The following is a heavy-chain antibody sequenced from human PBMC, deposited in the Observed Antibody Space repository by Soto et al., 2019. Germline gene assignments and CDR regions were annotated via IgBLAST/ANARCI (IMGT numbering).Heavy chain of an antibody. CDR1: GDSITSNNHY. V-gene: IGHV4-39*01. D-gene: IGHD4-17*01. CDR3: ARQYTVTVSYFDY. CDR2: VYSRGST. Sequence: SETLPLTCTVSGDSITSNNHYWVWIRQPPGKGLEWIGAVYSRGSTYYNPSLKSRVSMSVDTSKNQFSLNVSSVTAADTALYFCARQYTVTVSYFDYWGLGTLVTVSS. J-gene: IGHJ4*02.